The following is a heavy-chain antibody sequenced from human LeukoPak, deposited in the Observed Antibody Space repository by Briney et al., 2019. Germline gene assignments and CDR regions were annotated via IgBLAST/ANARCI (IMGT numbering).Heavy chain of an antibody. CDR2: ISGSGVST. CDR3: ARDYYYDSSGYSFDP. D-gene: IGHD3-22*01. CDR1: AFTFSSYA. Sequence: GGSLRLSCAASAFTFSSYAMSWVRQAPGKGLEWASSISGSGVSTYYADSVKGRFTISRDNSKNTLYLQMNSLRAEDTAVYYCARDYYYDSSGYSFDPWGQGTLVTVSS. J-gene: IGHJ5*02. V-gene: IGHV3-23*01.